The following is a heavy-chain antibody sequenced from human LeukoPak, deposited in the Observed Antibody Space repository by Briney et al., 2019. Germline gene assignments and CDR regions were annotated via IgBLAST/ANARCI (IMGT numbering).Heavy chain of an antibody. CDR1: GGTFSSYA. D-gene: IGHD6-19*01. CDR2: VIPVFDTS. J-gene: IGHJ4*02. V-gene: IGHV1-69*13. CDR3: ARSRGAGPGAYFDY. Sequence: SVKVSCKASGGTFSSYAISWVRQAPGQGLEWMGGVIPVFDTSNYAQKFQGRVTITADESTSTAYMELSSLRSEDTAVYYCARSRGAGPGAYFDYWGQGTLITVSS.